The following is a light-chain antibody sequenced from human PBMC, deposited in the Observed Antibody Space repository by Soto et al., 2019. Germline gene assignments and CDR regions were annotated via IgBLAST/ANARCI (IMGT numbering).Light chain of an antibody. J-gene: IGLJ1*01. CDR2: DVS. CDR1: SSDVGGYNY. Sequence: QSALTQPXSVSGSPGQSITISCTGTSSDVGGYNYVSWYQQHPGKAPKLMIYDVSNRPSGVSNRFSGSKSGNTASLTISGLQAEDEADYYCSSYTSSSTRVFGTGTKVTVL. V-gene: IGLV2-14*01. CDR3: SSYTSSSTRV.